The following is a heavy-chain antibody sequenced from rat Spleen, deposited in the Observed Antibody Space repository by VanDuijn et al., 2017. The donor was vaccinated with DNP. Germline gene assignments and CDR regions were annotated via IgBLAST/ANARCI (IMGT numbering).Heavy chain of an antibody. CDR3: ASWNPIASISTSNY. CDR2: ISTSGDRT. Sequence: EVQLVESGGGLVQPGRSMKLSCAASGFPFSNYYMAWVRQAPKKGLEWVATISTSGDRTYYPDSVKGRFTISRDNAKSTLYLQMNSLRSEDMATYYCASWNPIASISTSNYWGQGVMVTVSS. V-gene: IGHV5-25*01. D-gene: IGHD1-2*01. J-gene: IGHJ2*01. CDR1: GFPFSNYY.